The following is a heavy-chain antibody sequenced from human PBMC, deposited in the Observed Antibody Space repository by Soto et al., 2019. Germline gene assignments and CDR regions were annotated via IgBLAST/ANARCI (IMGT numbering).Heavy chain of an antibody. Sequence: QVQLVESGGGVVQPGRSLRLSCAVSGFIFKNYALNWVRQAPGKGLEWVASITRDGYNKYYAVSVKGRLTISRDNSKNTLSLQMTALRVEDSSVYYCTKSSGGSSSVGMDYWGPGTLVTVSS. CDR3: TKSSGGSSSVGMDY. V-gene: IGHV3-30*04. CDR2: ITRDGYNK. J-gene: IGHJ4*02. D-gene: IGHD6-6*01. CDR1: GFIFKNYA.